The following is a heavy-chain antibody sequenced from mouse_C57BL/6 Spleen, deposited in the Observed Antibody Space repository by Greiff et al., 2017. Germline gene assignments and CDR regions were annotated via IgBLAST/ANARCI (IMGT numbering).Heavy chain of an antibody. V-gene: IGHV1-54*01. D-gene: IGHD1-1*01. CDR3: ARNSYGAMDY. CDR1: GYAFTNYL. Sequence: QVQLQQSGAELVRPGTSVKVSCKASGYAFTNYLIEWVKQRPGQGLEWIGVINPGSGGTNYNEKFKGKATLTADKSSSTAYMQLSSLTSEDSAVYFCARNSYGAMDYWGQGTSVTVSS. CDR2: INPGSGGT. J-gene: IGHJ4*01.